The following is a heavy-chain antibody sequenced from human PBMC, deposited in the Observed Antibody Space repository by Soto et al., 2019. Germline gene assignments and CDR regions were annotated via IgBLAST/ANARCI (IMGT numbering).Heavy chain of an antibody. J-gene: IGHJ4*02. CDR3: ARVSDFRMDTAMGHFDY. D-gene: IGHD5-18*01. CDR2: IIPIFGTA. Sequence: VKVSCKASGGTFSSYAISWVRQAPGQGLEWMGGIIPIFGTANYAQKFQGRVTITADESTSTAYMELSSLRSEDTAVYYCARVSDFRMDTAMGHFDYWGQGTLVTVSS. CDR1: GGTFSSYA. V-gene: IGHV1-69*13.